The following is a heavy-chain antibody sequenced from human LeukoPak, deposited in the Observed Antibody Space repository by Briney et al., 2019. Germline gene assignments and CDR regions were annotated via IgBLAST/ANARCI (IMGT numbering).Heavy chain of an antibody. CDR1: GFTFSSYW. V-gene: IGHV3-7*03. CDR3: AKVGYWAVASFDY. Sequence: GGSLRLSCAASGFTFSSYWMSWVRQAPGKGLEWVANIKQDGSEKHYVDSEKGRFTISRDNAKNSLYLQMNSLRAEDTALYYCAKVGYWAVASFDYWGQGTLVTVSS. CDR2: IKQDGSEK. D-gene: IGHD6-19*01. J-gene: IGHJ4*02.